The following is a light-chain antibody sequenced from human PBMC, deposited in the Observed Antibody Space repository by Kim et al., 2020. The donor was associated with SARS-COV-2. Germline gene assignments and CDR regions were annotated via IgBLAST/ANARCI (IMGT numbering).Light chain of an antibody. CDR1: GGHSTND. J-gene: IGLJ2*01. CDR2: VDSDGSH. CDR3: LTWGPGIRV. V-gene: IGLV4-69*01. Sequence: AAKTPCTLSGGHSTNDRAGEQQLPDRGPQYLRNVDSDGSHTRGDGIPDRFSGSSSGAERHITISSLEPEDEADYYCLTWGPGIRVFGGGTQLTVL.